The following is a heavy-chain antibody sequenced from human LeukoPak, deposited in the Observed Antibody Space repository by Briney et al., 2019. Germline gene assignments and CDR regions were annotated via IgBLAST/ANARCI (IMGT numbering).Heavy chain of an antibody. CDR1: GFTFSSYA. CDR3: ARDKTPYDY. J-gene: IGHJ4*02. CDR2: ISSNGGST. Sequence: PGGSLRLSCAASGFTFSSYAMHWVRQAPGKGLEYVSAISSNGGSTYYANSVKGRFTISRDNAKNSLYLQMNSLRAEDTAVYYCARDKTPYDYWGQGTLVTVSS. V-gene: IGHV3-64*01.